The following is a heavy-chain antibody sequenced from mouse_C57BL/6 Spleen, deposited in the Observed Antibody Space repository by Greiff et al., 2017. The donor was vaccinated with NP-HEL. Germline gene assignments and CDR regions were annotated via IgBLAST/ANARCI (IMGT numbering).Heavy chain of an antibody. Sequence: QVQLKESGPGLVQPSQSLSITCTVSGFSLTSYGVHWVRQPPGKGLEWLGVIWSGGSTDYNAAFISRLSISKDNSKSQVFFKMNSLQADDTAIYYCAKGLAYSRPPDVWGTGTTVTVSS. J-gene: IGHJ1*03. CDR1: GFSLTSYG. CDR3: AKGLAYSRPPDV. V-gene: IGHV2-4*01. D-gene: IGHD2-10*01. CDR2: IWSGGST.